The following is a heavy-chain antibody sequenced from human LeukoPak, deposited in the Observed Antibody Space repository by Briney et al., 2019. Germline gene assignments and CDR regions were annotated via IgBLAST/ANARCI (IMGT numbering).Heavy chain of an antibody. J-gene: IGHJ3*02. CDR1: GYTFTDYY. Sequence: GASVKVSCKVSGYTFTDYYMHWVQQAPGKGLEWMGLVDPEDGETIYAEKFQGRVTITADTFTDTAYMELSSLRSEDTAVYYCATDLGYGSGSASMGIWGQGTMVTVSS. D-gene: IGHD3-10*01. CDR2: VDPEDGET. CDR3: ATDLGYGSGSASMGI. V-gene: IGHV1-69-2*01.